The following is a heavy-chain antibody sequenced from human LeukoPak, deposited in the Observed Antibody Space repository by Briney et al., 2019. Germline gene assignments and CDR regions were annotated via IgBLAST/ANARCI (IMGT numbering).Heavy chain of an antibody. CDR2: INHSGST. CDR3: ARGRRIVVVPAAFYFDY. J-gene: IGHJ4*02. V-gene: IGHV4-34*01. CDR1: GGSFSGYY. D-gene: IGHD2-2*01. Sequence: SETLSLTCAVYGGSFSGYYWSWIRQRPGKGLEWIGEINHSGSTNYNPSLKSRVTISVDTSKNQFSLKLSSVTAADTAVYYCARGRRIVVVPAAFYFDYWGQGTLVTVSS.